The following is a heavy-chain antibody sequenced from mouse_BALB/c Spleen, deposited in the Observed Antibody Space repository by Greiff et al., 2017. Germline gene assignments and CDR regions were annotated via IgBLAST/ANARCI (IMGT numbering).Heavy chain of an antibody. D-gene: IGHD1-2*01. CDR3: AREGLRHWYFDV. Sequence: EVKLMESGPGLVKPSQSLSLTCTVTGYSITSDYAWNWIRQFPGNKLEWMGYISYSGSTSYNPSLKSRISITRDTSKNQFFLQLNSVTTEDTATYYCAREGLRHWYFDVWGAGTTVTVSS. V-gene: IGHV3-2*02. CDR1: GYSITSDYA. J-gene: IGHJ1*01. CDR2: ISYSGST.